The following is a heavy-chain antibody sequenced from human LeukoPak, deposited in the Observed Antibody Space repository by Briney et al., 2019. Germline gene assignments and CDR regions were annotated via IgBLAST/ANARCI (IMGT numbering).Heavy chain of an antibody. CDR2: MYYSGST. CDR3: AGLVGATTIGAPYYFDY. CDR1: GGSISSSSYY. D-gene: IGHD1-26*01. J-gene: IGHJ4*02. Sequence: SETLSLTCTVSGGSISSSSYYWGWIRQPPGKGLEWIGTMYYSGSTYYNPSLKSRVTISVDTSKNQFSLKLSSVTAADTAVYYCAGLVGATTIGAPYYFDYWGQGTLVTVSS. V-gene: IGHV4-39*07.